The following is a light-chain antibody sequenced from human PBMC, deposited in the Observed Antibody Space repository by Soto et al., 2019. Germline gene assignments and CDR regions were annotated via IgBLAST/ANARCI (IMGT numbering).Light chain of an antibody. CDR3: QHYDNRPPWT. J-gene: IGKJ1*01. CDR2: AAS. V-gene: IGKV3-15*01. Sequence: EIVMTQSPATLSVSPGERATLSCRASQSVGSHLAWYQQKPGQAPSLLIYAASTRATGVSARFSGSGSGTEFTLTISSLQSEDFAVYYCQHYDNRPPWTFGQGTKVEIK. CDR1: QSVGSH.